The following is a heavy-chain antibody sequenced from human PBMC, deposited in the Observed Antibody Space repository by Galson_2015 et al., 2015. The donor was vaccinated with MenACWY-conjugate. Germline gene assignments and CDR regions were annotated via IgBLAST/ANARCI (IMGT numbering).Heavy chain of an antibody. V-gene: IGHV3-11*06. Sequence: SLRLSCAASGFTFSDYYMSWIRQAPGKGLEWVSYISSGSTYARYVDSVRGRFIISRDNAKNSLYLQINSLRAEDTAVYYCVREVGYGGKTEKSFYFDYWGQGALVTVTS. CDR2: ISSGSTYA. D-gene: IGHD4-23*01. CDR3: VREVGYGGKTEKSFYFDY. CDR1: GFTFSDYY. J-gene: IGHJ4*02.